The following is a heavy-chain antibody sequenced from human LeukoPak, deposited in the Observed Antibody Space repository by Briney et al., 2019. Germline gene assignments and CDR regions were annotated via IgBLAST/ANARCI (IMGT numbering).Heavy chain of an antibody. Sequence: SETLSLTCTVSGGSISSGSYYWSWIRQPAGKGLEWIGRIYTSGSTNYNPSLKSRVTISVDTSKNQFSLKLSSVTAADTAVFYCARGLGSSGWYNYWGQGTLVTVSS. CDR2: IYTSGST. D-gene: IGHD6-19*01. V-gene: IGHV4-61*02. J-gene: IGHJ4*02. CDR3: ARGLGSSGWYNY. CDR1: GGSISSGSYY.